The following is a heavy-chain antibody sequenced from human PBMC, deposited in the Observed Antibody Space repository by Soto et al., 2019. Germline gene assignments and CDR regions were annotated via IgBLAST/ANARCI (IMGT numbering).Heavy chain of an antibody. V-gene: IGHV3-30*18. CDR3: AKRAGSGAYYYYYYGMDV. D-gene: IGHD6-25*01. CDR1: GFTFSSYG. CDR2: ISYDGSNK. Sequence: PGGSLRLSCAASGFTFSSYGMHWVRQAPGKGLEWVAVISYDGSNKYYADSVKGRFTISRDNSKNTLYLQMNSLRAEDTAVYYCAKRAGSGAYYYYYYGMDVWGQGTTVTVSS. J-gene: IGHJ6*02.